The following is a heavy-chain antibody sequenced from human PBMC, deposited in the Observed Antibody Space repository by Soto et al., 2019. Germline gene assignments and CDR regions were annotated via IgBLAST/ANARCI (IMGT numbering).Heavy chain of an antibody. CDR1: GGSFSGYY. CDR2: INHSGST. Sequence: SETLSLTCAVYGGSFSGYYWSWIRQPPGKGLEWIGEINHSGSTNYNPSLKSRVTISVDTSKNQFSLKLSSVTAADTAVYYCALSYYDFWSGCSTTLGYMDVWGKGTTVTVSS. J-gene: IGHJ6*03. CDR3: ALSYYDFWSGCSTTLGYMDV. D-gene: IGHD3-3*01. V-gene: IGHV4-34*01.